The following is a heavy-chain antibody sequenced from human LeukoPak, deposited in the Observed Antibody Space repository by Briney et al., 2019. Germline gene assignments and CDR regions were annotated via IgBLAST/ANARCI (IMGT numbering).Heavy chain of an antibody. J-gene: IGHJ3*02. CDR2: IDPSDSYT. D-gene: IGHD6-13*01. CDR1: GYRFTSYS. CDR3: ASQIAAAAFDI. V-gene: IGHV5-10-1*01. Sequence: GESLKISCMGSGYRFTSYSISWVRQMPGKGLEWMGRIDPSDSYTNYSPSFQGHVTISADKSISTAYRQWSSLKASDTAMYYCASQIAAAAFDIWGEGTMVTVSS.